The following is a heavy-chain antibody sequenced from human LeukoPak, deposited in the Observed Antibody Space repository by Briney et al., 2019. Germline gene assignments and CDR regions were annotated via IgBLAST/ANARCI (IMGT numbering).Heavy chain of an antibody. V-gene: IGHV3-30*18. CDR1: GFTFSSYG. CDR2: ISYDGSNK. J-gene: IGHJ4*02. CDR3: AKGPNSLMTFYFDY. Sequence: PGGSLRLSCAASGFTFSSYGMHWVRQAPGKGLEWVAVISYDGSNKYYADSVKGRFTISRDNSKNTLYLQMNSLRAEDTAVYYCAKGPNSLMTFYFDYWGQGTLVTVSS. D-gene: IGHD3-16*01.